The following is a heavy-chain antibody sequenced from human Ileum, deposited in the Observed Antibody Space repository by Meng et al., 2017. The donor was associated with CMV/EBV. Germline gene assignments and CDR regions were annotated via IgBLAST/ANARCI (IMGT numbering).Heavy chain of an antibody. V-gene: IGHV1-8*03. J-gene: IGHJ6*02. D-gene: IGHD3-3*01. CDR3: ARPYNFWSGQMDV. Sequence: ASVKVSCKASGYTFSSFDIQWVRQATGQGLEWMGWMNPDSGDTGYAQKLQGRVTITWDTSIGPVYMELSSLLSEDTAVYYCARPYNFWSGQMDVWGQGNRVTGYS. CDR1: GYTFSSFD. CDR2: MNPDSGDT.